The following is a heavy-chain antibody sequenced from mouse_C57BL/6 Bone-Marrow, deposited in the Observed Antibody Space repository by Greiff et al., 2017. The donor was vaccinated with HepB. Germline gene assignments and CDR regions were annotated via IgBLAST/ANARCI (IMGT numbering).Heavy chain of an antibody. Sequence: VMLVESGPGLVQPSQSLSITCTVSGFSLTSYGVHWVRQSPGKGLEWLGVIWSGGSTDYNAAFISRLSISKDNSKSQVFFKMNSRQADDTAIYYCARTGTFAYWGQGTLVTVPA. CDR2: IWSGGST. D-gene: IGHD4-1*01. V-gene: IGHV2-2*01. J-gene: IGHJ3*01. CDR1: GFSLTSYG. CDR3: ARTGTFAY.